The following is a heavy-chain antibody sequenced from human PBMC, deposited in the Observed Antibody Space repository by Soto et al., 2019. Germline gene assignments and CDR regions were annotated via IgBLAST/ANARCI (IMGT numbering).Heavy chain of an antibody. Sequence: PGGSLRLSCAASGFTFRSYAMSWVRQAPGKGLEWVSGISDSDGSTYYADSVKGRFTISRDGSKNTLYLQMNSLRAEDTAVFYCARSRNKTFDYWGQGTLVTVSS. V-gene: IGHV3-23*01. J-gene: IGHJ4*02. CDR3: ARSRNKTFDY. CDR1: GFTFRSYA. CDR2: ISDSDGST.